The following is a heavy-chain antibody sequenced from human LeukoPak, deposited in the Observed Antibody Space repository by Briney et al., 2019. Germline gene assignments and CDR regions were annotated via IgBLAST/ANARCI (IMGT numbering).Heavy chain of an antibody. CDR1: GGSISSYY. CDR3: ARATSSYFYYMDV. V-gene: IGHV4-4*07. J-gene: IGHJ6*03. D-gene: IGHD5-12*01. Sequence: PSETLSLTCTVSGGSISSYYWSWIRQPAGKGLEWIGRIYTSGSTNYNPSLKSRVTMSADTSKNQFSLNVSSVTAADTAVYYCARATSSYFYYMDVWGKGTTVTISS. CDR2: IYTSGST.